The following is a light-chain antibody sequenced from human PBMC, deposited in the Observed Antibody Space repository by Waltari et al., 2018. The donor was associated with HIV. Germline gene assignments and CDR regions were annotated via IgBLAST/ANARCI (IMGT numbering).Light chain of an antibody. CDR1: QGVNSN. CDR3: QEYNNWPLLT. Sequence: ERVMTQSPDTLSVSPGERATLSCRASQGVNSNLAWYQQKPGQAPRLLIYGAFTRATGIPARFSGSGSGTEFTLTISSLQSEDFAVYYCQEYNNWPLLTFGGGTKVEIK. J-gene: IGKJ4*01. CDR2: GAF. V-gene: IGKV3-15*01.